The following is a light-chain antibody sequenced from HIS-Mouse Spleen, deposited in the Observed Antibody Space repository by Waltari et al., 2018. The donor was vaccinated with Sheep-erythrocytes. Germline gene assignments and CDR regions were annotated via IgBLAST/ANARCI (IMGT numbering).Light chain of an antibody. Sequence: QSALTQPRSVSGSPGQSVTIPCTGTSSAVGGYYYVSWYQQHPGKAPKLMIYDVSKRPSGVPDRFSGSKSGNTASLTISGLQAEDEADYYCCSYAGSYNHVFATGTKVTVL. CDR1: SSAVGGYYY. V-gene: IGLV2-11*01. CDR2: DVS. J-gene: IGLJ1*01. CDR3: CSYAGSYNHV.